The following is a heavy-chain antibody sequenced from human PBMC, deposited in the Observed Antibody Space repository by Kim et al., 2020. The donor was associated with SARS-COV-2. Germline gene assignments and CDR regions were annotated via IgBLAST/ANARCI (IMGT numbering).Heavy chain of an antibody. V-gene: IGHV3-30*03. Sequence: GGSLRLSCAASGFTFSSYGIHWVRQAPGKGLEWVAVISYDGSNKYYADSVKGRFTISRDNSKNTLYLQMNSLRAEDTAVYYCATEEGYCSSTSCSRPYYYYYGMDVWGQGTTVTVSS. J-gene: IGHJ6*02. CDR3: ATEEGYCSSTSCSRPYYYYYGMDV. D-gene: IGHD2-2*01. CDR2: ISYDGSNK. CDR1: GFTFSSYG.